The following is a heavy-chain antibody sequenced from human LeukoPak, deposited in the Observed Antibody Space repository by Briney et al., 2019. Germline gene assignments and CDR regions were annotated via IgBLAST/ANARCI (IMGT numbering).Heavy chain of an antibody. CDR3: ARVVVVPAATPTTFDI. Sequence: GASVKVSCKASGYTFTSYGISWVRQAPGQGLEWMGWISACNGNTNYTQKLQGRVTMTTDTSTSTAYMELRSLRSDDTAVYYCARVVVVPAATPTTFDIWGQGTMVTVSS. CDR1: GYTFTSYG. CDR2: ISACNGNT. V-gene: IGHV1-18*01. J-gene: IGHJ3*02. D-gene: IGHD2-2*02.